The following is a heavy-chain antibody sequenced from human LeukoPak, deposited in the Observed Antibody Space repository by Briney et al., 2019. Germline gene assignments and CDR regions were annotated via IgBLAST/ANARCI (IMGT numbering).Heavy chain of an antibody. V-gene: IGHV3-23*01. CDR2: ISGSGGST. D-gene: IGHD5-18*01. J-gene: IGHJ4*02. Sequence: PGGSLRLSCAASGFTFSNYGMSWVRQAPGKGLEWVSAISGSGGSTYYADSVKGRFTISRDNSKNTLYLQMNSLRAEDTAVYYCAKDHRGYSYGFDYWGQGTLVTVSS. CDR1: GFTFSNYG. CDR3: AKDHRGYSYGFDY.